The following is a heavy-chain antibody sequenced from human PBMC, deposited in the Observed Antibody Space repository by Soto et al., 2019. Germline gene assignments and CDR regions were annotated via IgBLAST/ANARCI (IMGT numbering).Heavy chain of an antibody. Sequence: QVQLQQWGAGLLKPSETLSLTCAVYGGSFSGYYWSWIRQPPGKGLEWIGEINHSGSTNYNPSRKSRVSISVDTSKNQFSLKLSSVTAADTAVYYCARGGNSGYVWWGQGTLVTVSS. CDR2: INHSGST. V-gene: IGHV4-34*01. CDR3: ARGGNSGYVW. D-gene: IGHD5-12*01. J-gene: IGHJ4*02. CDR1: GGSFSGYY.